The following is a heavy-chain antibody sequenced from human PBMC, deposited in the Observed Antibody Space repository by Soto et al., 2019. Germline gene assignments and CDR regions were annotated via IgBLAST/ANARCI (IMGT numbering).Heavy chain of an antibody. CDR1: GFSFRDYY. J-gene: IGHJ6*02. CDR2: VSSGSTYT. Sequence: GGSLRLSCVASGFSFRDYYMIWIRQAPGKGLEWVSYVSSGSTYTNYAESVKGRFTISRDDAKNSLFLQMNSLRVEDTAVYYCAKGGVRRSMDVWGQGTTVTVSS. D-gene: IGHD3-10*01. CDR3: AKGGVRRSMDV. V-gene: IGHV3-11*05.